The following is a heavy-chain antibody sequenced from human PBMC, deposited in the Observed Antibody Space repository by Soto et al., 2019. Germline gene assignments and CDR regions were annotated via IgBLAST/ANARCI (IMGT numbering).Heavy chain of an antibody. D-gene: IGHD2-8*01. Sequence: PGGSLRLSCAASGFTFSSYAMSWVRQAPGKGLEWVSAISGSGGSTYYADSVKGRFTISRDNSKNTLYLQMNSLRAEDTAVYYCAKGRYCTNGVCYHWYYYYGMDVWGQGTTVTVSS. V-gene: IGHV3-23*01. CDR3: AKGRYCTNGVCYHWYYYYGMDV. CDR1: GFTFSSYA. CDR2: ISGSGGST. J-gene: IGHJ6*02.